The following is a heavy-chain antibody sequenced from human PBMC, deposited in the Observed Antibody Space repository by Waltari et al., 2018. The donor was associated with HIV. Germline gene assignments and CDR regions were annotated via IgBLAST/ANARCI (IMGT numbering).Heavy chain of an antibody. J-gene: IGHJ5*01. V-gene: IGHV1-2*02. D-gene: IGHD6-19*01. CDR3: ARDVGRGDSSAWYKWFDS. Sequence: QVQLVQSGAEVTKPGASVTVSCKASGYTFIGYYMHWVRQAPGQGLEWMGWINPKSGGTNYAQKFQGRVTMTRDTSISTVYMELSRLRSDDTAVYYCARDVGRGDSSAWYKWFDSWGQGTRVTVSS. CDR1: GYTFIGYY. CDR2: INPKSGGT.